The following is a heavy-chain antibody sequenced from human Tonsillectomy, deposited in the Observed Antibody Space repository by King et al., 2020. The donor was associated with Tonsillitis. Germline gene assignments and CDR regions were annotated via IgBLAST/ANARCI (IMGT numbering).Heavy chain of an antibody. CDR2: TYYRSKWYN. J-gene: IGHJ4*02. CDR3: ARLYGDYPFFYFDY. Sequence: LQLQESGPGLVKPSQTLSLTCAISGDSVSRNSAAWSWIRQSPSRGLEWLVRTYYRSKWYNDYAVSVKSRITINPDTSKNRFSLQLNSVTPEDTAVYYCARLYGDYPFFYFDYWGQGTLVTVSS. CDR1: GDSVSRNSAA. D-gene: IGHD4-17*01. V-gene: IGHV6-1*01.